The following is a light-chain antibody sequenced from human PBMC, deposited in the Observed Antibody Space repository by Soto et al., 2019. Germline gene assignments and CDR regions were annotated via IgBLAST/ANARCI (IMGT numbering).Light chain of an antibody. J-gene: IGKJ1*01. CDR2: DVS. CDR1: ETVSTN. Sequence: ETVLTQSPATLSVSPGERVTLSCRASETVSTNLAWYQQRPGQAPRLPIYDVSTGATGIPARFSGRRSGTEFTLTISSLQSEDFGVYYCQQYNSWPQTFGQGTKVDIK. V-gene: IGKV3-15*01. CDR3: QQYNSWPQT.